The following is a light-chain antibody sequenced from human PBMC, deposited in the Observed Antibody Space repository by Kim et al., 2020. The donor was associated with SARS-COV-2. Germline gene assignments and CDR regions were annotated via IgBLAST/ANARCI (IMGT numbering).Light chain of an antibody. CDR1: KLGDKY. V-gene: IGLV3-1*01. CDR3: QAWDSNTEVV. CDR2: QDS. J-gene: IGLJ2*01. Sequence: SSELPQPPSVSVSPGQTASITCSGDKLGDKYACWYQQKPGQSPVLVIYQDSKRPSGIPERFSGSNSGNTATLTISGTQAMDEADYYCQAWDSNTEVVFGGGTQLTVL.